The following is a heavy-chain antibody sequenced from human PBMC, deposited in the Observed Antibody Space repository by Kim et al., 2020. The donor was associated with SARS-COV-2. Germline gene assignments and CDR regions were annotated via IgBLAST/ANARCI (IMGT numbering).Heavy chain of an antibody. Sequence: GGSLRLSCAASGLTFSNYAMNWVRQAPGKGLEWVSGISGDGGSTYYADSVKGRFTVTRDNSKSTLYLQMSRLRGEDTAVYYCAKDMDVGSSWLFDYWGRGPLVSVSA. CDR3: AKDMDVGSSWLFDY. J-gene: IGHJ4*02. D-gene: IGHD6-13*01. V-gene: IGHV3-23*01. CDR1: GLTFSNYA. CDR2: ISGDGGST.